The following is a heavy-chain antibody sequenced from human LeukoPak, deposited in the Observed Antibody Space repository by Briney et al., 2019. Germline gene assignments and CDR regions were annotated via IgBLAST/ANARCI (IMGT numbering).Heavy chain of an antibody. J-gene: IGHJ4*02. CDR1: GGSISSSNYY. Sequence: KSSETLSLTCTVSGGSISSSNYYWGWIRQPPGKGLEWIGSINYSGSTYYNPSLKSRVTISVDTSKNQFSLKLSSVTAADTAVYYCARLRMVRGVSWGQGTLVTVSS. CDR2: INYSGST. CDR3: ARLRMVRGVS. V-gene: IGHV4-39*07. D-gene: IGHD3-10*01.